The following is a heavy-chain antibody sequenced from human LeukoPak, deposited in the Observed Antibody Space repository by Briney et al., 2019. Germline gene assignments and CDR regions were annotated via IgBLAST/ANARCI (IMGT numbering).Heavy chain of an antibody. J-gene: IGHJ4*02. CDR1: GGSFSGYY. Sequence: PSATLSLTCAVYGGSFSGYYWSWIRQPPGKGLEWIGEINHSGSTNYNPSLKSRVTISVDTSKNQFSLKLSSVTAADTAVYYCARGRGWQLIYFDNWGPGTLGTVSS. CDR2: INHSGST. V-gene: IGHV4-34*01. D-gene: IGHD6-6*01. CDR3: ARGRGWQLIYFDN.